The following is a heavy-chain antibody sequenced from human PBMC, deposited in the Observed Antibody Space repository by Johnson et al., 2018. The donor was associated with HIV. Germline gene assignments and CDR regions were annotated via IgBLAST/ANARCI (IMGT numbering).Heavy chain of an antibody. Sequence: VQLVESGGGLVQPGGSLRLSCAASGFTFNNAWMSWVRQAPGKGLEWVSTISGSGDNTSYADSVKGRFIISRDNSQNTLSLQMHSLRAEDTAVYYCAREREGQELGLDGAFDIWGQGTTVSVS. D-gene: IGHD6-13*01. CDR3: AREREGQELGLDGAFDI. CDR2: ISGSGDNT. J-gene: IGHJ3*02. CDR1: GFTFNNAW. V-gene: IGHV3-23*04.